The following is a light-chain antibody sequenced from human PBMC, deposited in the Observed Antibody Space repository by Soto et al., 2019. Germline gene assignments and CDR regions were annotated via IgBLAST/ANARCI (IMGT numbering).Light chain of an antibody. J-gene: IGLJ1*01. CDR3: SPYTDNGSLYV. CDR1: SSDVGGYNY. V-gene: IGLV2-14*01. CDR2: EVT. Sequence: QSVLTQPASVSGSPGQSITISCTGTSSDVGGYNYVSWSQHRPGKAPKLMIYEVTNRPSGVPNRFSASKSGNTASLTISGLQAEDEAYYFCSPYTDNGSLYVFGTGTKVTVL.